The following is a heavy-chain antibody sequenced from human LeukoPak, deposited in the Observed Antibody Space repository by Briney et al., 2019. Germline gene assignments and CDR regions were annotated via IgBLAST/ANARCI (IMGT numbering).Heavy chain of an antibody. CDR2: IKQDGSER. CDR1: GFTFSSYW. V-gene: IGHV3-7*01. J-gene: IGHJ4*02. CDR3: ARQRYHDS. Sequence: GGSLRLSCATSGFTFSSYWMSWVRQAPGKGLEWVANIKQDGSERNYLDSVKGRFTISRDNAKNSLYLQMNSLRAEDTAVYYCARQRYHDSWGQGTLVTVSS. D-gene: IGHD2-2*01.